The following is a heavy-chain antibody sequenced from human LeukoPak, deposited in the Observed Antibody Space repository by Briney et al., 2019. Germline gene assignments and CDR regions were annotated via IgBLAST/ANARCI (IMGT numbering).Heavy chain of an antibody. CDR2: IYHSGST. J-gene: IGHJ3*02. D-gene: IGHD3-22*01. Sequence: SETLSLTCAVSGGSISSGGYSWSWIRQPPGKGLEWIGYIYHSGSTYYNPSLKSRVTISVDRSKNQFSLKLSSVTAADTAVYYCARDYYDSSGYRTGAFDIWDQGTMVTVSS. CDR1: GGSISSGGYS. V-gene: IGHV4-30-2*01. CDR3: ARDYYDSSGYRTGAFDI.